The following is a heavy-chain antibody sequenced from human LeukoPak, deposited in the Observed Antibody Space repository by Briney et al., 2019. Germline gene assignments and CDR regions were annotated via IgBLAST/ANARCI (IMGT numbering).Heavy chain of an antibody. Sequence: SETLSLTCTVSGGSISSYYWSWIRQPPGKGLEWIGYIYYSGSTNYNPSLKSRVTISVDTSKNQFSLKLSSVTAADTAVYYCAGGRSYYFDYWGQGTLVTVPS. CDR1: GGSISSYY. D-gene: IGHD3-16*01. CDR3: AGGRSYYFDY. CDR2: IYYSGST. V-gene: IGHV4-59*08. J-gene: IGHJ4*02.